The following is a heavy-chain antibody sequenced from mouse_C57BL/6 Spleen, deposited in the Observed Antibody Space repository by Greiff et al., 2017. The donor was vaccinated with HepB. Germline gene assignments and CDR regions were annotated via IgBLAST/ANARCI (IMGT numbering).Heavy chain of an antibody. J-gene: IGHJ1*03. D-gene: IGHD2-1*01. CDR1: GYAFSSSW. Sequence: VQLQQSGPELVKPGASVKISCKASGYAFSSSWMNWVKQRPGKGLEWIGRIYPGDGDTNYNGKLKGKATLTADKSSSTAYIQRSSLTSDDSAVYFCARSGEYYGNYGWYFDVWGTGTTVTVSS. V-gene: IGHV1-82*01. CDR2: IYPGDGDT. CDR3: ARSGEYYGNYGWYFDV.